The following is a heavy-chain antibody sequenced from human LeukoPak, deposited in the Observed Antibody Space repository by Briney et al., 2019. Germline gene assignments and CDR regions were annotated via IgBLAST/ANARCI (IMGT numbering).Heavy chain of an antibody. Sequence: ASVKVSCKASGYTFTSYGISWVRQAPGQGLEWMGWISAYNGNTNYAQKLQGRVTMTTDTSTSTAYMELRSLRSDDTAVYYCARDHGFPIVVVPAASYYFDYWGQGTLVTVSS. CDR3: ARDHGFPIVVVPAASYYFDY. CDR1: GYTFTSYG. D-gene: IGHD2-2*01. CDR2: ISAYNGNT. J-gene: IGHJ4*02. V-gene: IGHV1-18*01.